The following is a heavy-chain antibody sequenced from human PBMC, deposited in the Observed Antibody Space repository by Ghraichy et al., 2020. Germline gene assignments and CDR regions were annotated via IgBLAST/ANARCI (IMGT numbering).Heavy chain of an antibody. D-gene: IGHD5-24*01. V-gene: IGHV3-48*02. CDR3: ARGRDVPMDY. Sequence: GGSRLSCAASGFVFSSYTMSWVRQAPGKGLEWVSDIKSDSSTINYADSVKGRFTISRDNAKNSLYLQMNSLRDEDTAVYYCARGRDVPMDYWGQGTLVSVSS. CDR2: IKSDSSTI. J-gene: IGHJ4*02. CDR1: GFVFSSYT.